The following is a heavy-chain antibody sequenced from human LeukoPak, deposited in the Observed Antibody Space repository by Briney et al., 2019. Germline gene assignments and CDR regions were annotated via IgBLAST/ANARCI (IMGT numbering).Heavy chain of an antibody. J-gene: IGHJ3*02. D-gene: IGHD3-10*01. V-gene: IGHV4-34*12. CDR3: AKSNGYGLIDI. CDR1: GGSFSGYY. Sequence: SETLSLTCAVYGGSFSGYYWGWVRQPPGKALEWIGNIFYSGSTYYSPSLKSRVTISLDTSRNQFSLKLNSVTAAVTAVYYCAKSNGYGLIDIWGQGTMVTVSS. CDR2: IFYSGST.